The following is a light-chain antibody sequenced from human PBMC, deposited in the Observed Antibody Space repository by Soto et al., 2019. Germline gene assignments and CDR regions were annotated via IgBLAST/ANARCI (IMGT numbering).Light chain of an antibody. CDR1: QSVRSSTY. CDR2: GAS. J-gene: IGKJ1*01. V-gene: IGKV3-15*01. CDR3: RQYNNWPWT. Sequence: EIVMTPSPATLSLSPGDRATLSCRASQSVRSSTYLAWYQQKPGQAPRLLIYGASTRATGIPARFSGSGSGTEFTLTISSLQSVDCAVYAGRQYNNWPWTFGQGTKVDIK.